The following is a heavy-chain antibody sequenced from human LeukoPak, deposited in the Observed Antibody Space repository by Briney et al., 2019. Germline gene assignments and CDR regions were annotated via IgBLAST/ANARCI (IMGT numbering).Heavy chain of an antibody. J-gene: IGHJ4*02. CDR3: ARALDSLGGLSLPDY. D-gene: IGHD3-16*02. CDR2: IHPSTGHP. V-gene: IGHV7-4-1*02. Sequence: ASVKVSCKASGYSFTNYAMNWVRQAPGQGLEFMGWIHPSTGHPSYAQGFSGRFVFSLDTSVTTTYLQISDLKADGTAVYFCARALDSLGGLSLPDYWGQGTLVTVSS. CDR1: GYSFTNYA.